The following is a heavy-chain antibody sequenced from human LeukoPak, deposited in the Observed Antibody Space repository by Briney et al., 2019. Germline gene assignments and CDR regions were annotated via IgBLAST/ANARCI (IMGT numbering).Heavy chain of an antibody. CDR1: GYTFTSYD. D-gene: IGHD3-10*01. Sequence: GASVKVSCKASGYTFTSYDINWVRQATGQGLEWMGWVNPNSGNTGYAQKFQGRVTMTRNTSISTAYMELSSLRSEDTAVYYCAREDALWFGELLFDAFDIWGQGTMVTVSS. J-gene: IGHJ3*02. CDR3: AREDALWFGELLFDAFDI. V-gene: IGHV1-8*01. CDR2: VNPNSGNT.